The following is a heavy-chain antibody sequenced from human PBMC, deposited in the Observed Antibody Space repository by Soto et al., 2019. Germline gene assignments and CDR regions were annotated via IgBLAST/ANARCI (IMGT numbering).Heavy chain of an antibody. Sequence: QVQLVQSGAEVKKPGASVKVSCKASGYTFSTYGFSWVRQAPGQGLEWMGWIGADNGDTNYAQNFQGRVTMTTDTSTTTSYKQLRSLTSDDTAVYFCARDWKGAEGFDPWGQGTLVTGSS. CDR2: IGADNGDT. V-gene: IGHV1-18*01. CDR1: GYTFSTYG. D-gene: IGHD1-1*01. CDR3: ARDWKGAEGFDP. J-gene: IGHJ5*02.